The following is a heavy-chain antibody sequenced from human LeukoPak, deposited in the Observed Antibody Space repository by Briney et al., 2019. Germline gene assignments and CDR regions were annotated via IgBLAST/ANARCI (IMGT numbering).Heavy chain of an antibody. Sequence: SETLSLTCAVYGGSFSGYYWSWIRQPPGKGLEWIGEINHSGSTNYNPSLKSRVTISVDTSKNQFSLKLSSVTAADTAVYYCARYRGSSPLDYWGQGTLVTVSS. J-gene: IGHJ4*02. CDR1: GGSFSGYY. V-gene: IGHV4-34*01. D-gene: IGHD1-26*01. CDR2: INHSGST. CDR3: ARYRGSSPLDY.